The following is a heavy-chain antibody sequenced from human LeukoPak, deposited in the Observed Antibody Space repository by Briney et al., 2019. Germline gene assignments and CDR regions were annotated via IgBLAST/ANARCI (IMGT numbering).Heavy chain of an antibody. CDR1: GFTFSSYA. CDR2: ISYDGSNK. V-gene: IGHV3-30-3*01. J-gene: IGHJ3*02. D-gene: IGHD2-21*01. CDR3: ARSIVVVISPGAFDI. Sequence: GGSLRLSCAASGFTFSSYAMHWVRQAPGKGLEWVAVISYDGSNKYYADSVKGRFTISRDNSKNTLYLQMNSLRAEDTAVYYCARSIVVVISPGAFDIWGQGTMVTVSS.